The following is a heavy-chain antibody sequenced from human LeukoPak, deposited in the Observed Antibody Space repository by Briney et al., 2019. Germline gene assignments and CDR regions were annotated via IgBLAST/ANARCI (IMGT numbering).Heavy chain of an antibody. CDR3: ARLSIAVAGSFDY. J-gene: IGHJ4*02. CDR2: MNPNSGNT. CDR1: GYTFTSYD. Sequence: ASVKVSCKASGYTFTSYDINWVLQATGQGLEWMGWMNPNSGNTGYAQKFQGRVTMTRNTSISTAYMELSSLRSEDTAVYYCARLSIAVAGSFDYWGQGTLVTVSS. D-gene: IGHD6-19*01. V-gene: IGHV1-8*01.